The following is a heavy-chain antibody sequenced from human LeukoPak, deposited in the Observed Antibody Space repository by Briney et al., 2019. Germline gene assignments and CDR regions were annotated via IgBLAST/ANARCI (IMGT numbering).Heavy chain of an antibody. CDR1: GFTFEAYA. V-gene: IGHV3-43*02. J-gene: IGHJ6*02. CDR3: ATWAFYHSLDV. CDR2: INKDGTAT. Sequence: PGGSLRLSCAASGFTFEAYAMHWVRQAPGKGLEWVSLINKDGTATCYADSVKGRFTISRDNSKNSLYLQMNSLRGEDTALYYCATWAFYHSLDVWGQGTRVTVSS. D-gene: IGHD1-26*01.